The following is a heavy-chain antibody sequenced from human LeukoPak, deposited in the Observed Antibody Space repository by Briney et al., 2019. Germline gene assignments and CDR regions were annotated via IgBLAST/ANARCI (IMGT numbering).Heavy chain of an antibody. Sequence: GGSLRLSCAASGFTFSSYAMSWVRQAPGKGLEWVSAISGSGGSTYYADSVKGRFTISRDNSKNALYLQMNSLRAEDTAVYYCAKDIQQWLVPPFDYWGQGTLVTVSS. CDR3: AKDIQQWLVPPFDY. D-gene: IGHD6-19*01. CDR2: ISGSGGST. CDR1: GFTFSSYA. J-gene: IGHJ4*02. V-gene: IGHV3-23*01.